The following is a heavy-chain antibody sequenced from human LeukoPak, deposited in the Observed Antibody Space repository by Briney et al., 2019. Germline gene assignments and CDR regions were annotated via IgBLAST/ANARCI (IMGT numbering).Heavy chain of an antibody. J-gene: IGHJ4*02. Sequence: PSETLSLTCTVSGYSISSGYYWGWIRQPPGKGLEWIGNIYHSGSSYYNPSLKSRVTISVDTSKNQFSLKLSSVTAADTAVYYCARVARLLRYFDWFDYWGQGTLVTVSS. V-gene: IGHV4-38-2*02. CDR3: ARVARLLRYFDWFDY. CDR2: IYHSGSS. CDR1: GYSISSGYY. D-gene: IGHD3-9*01.